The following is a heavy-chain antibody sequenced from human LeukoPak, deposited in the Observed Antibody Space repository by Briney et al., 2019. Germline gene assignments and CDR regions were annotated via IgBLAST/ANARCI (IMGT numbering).Heavy chain of an antibody. Sequence: ASVKVSCKASGYTFTGYYMHWVRQAPGQGLEWMGWNNPNSGGTNYAQKFQGRVTMTRDTSISTAYMELSRLRSDDTAVYYCARVGFGEFDDAFDIWGQGTMVTVSS. J-gene: IGHJ3*02. CDR2: NNPNSGGT. V-gene: IGHV1-2*02. CDR3: ARVGFGEFDDAFDI. D-gene: IGHD3-10*01. CDR1: GYTFTGYY.